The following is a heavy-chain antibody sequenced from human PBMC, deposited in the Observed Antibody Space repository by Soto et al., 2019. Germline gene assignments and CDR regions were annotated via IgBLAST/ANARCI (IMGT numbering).Heavy chain of an antibody. J-gene: IGHJ4*02. D-gene: IGHD5-18*01. V-gene: IGHV1-69*13. Sequence: GASVEASSKDFVGTFSSCSISCVRQAPGQGLEWMGGIIPIFGTANYAQKFQGRVTITADESTSTAYMELSSLRSEDTAVYYSVRERGNTALTVFDYRAQGTLLTVYS. CDR1: VGTFSSCS. CDR2: IIPIFGTA. CDR3: VRERGNTALTVFDY.